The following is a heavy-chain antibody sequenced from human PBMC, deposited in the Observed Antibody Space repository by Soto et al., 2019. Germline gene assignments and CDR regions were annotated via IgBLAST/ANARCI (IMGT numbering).Heavy chain of an antibody. Sequence: SVKVSCKASGGTFNTYTINWLRQAPGRGLEWVGQVVPMYDSVNYAETFQGRVTITVDKSTNTAYMELTSLRSQDTTLYFCASWRSYSGSYCFDYWGQGTLVTVSS. V-gene: IGHV1-69*06. CDR2: VVPMYDSV. J-gene: IGHJ4*02. CDR1: GGTFNTYT. CDR3: ASWRSYSGSYCFDY. D-gene: IGHD1-26*01.